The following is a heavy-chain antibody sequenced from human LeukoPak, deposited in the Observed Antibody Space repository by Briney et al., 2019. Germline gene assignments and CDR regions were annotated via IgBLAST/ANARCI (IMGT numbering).Heavy chain of an antibody. D-gene: IGHD4-17*01. J-gene: IGHJ5*02. Sequence: SETLSLTCTVSGGSISSYYWSWIRQPPGKGLEWIGYIYYSGSTNYNPSLKSRATISVDTSKNQFSLKLSSVTAADTAVYYCARVALDYGDYVWFDPWGQGTLVTVSS. CDR2: IYYSGST. CDR3: ARVALDYGDYVWFDP. V-gene: IGHV4-59*01. CDR1: GGSISSYY.